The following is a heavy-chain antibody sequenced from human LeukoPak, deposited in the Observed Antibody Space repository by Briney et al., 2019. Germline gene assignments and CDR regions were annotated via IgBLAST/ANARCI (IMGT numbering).Heavy chain of an antibody. CDR1: GGSFSGYY. V-gene: IGHV4-34*01. Sequence: SETLSLTCAVYGGSFSGYYWSWIRQPPGKGLEWIGEINHSGSTNYNPSLKSRVTISVDTSKNQFSLKLSSVTAADTAVYYCARVSGYDWESFYDYWGQGTLVTVSS. CDR3: ARVSGYDWESFYDY. D-gene: IGHD5-12*01. CDR2: INHSGST. J-gene: IGHJ4*02.